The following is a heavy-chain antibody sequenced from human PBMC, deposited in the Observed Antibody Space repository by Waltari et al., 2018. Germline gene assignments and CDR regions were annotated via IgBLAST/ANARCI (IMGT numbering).Heavy chain of an antibody. CDR2: IIPIFGTA. J-gene: IGHJ4*02. V-gene: IGHV1-69*12. CDR1: GGTFSSYA. D-gene: IGHD1-26*01. Sequence: QVQLVQSGAEVKKPGSSVKVSCKASGGTFSSYAISWVRQDPGQGLEWMGGIIPIFGTANYAQKFQGRVTITADESTSTAYMELSSLRSEDTAVYYCARDRATTPRGVYYFDYWGQGTLVTVSS. CDR3: ARDRATTPRGVYYFDY.